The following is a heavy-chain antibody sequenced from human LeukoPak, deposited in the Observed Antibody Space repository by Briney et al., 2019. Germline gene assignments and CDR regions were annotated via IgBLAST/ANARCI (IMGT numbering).Heavy chain of an antibody. CDR2: ISGSGGST. CDR3: ARGLRSRTWELPDDAFDI. CDR1: GFTFSSYG. V-gene: IGHV3-23*01. Sequence: PGGSLRLSCAASGFTFSSYGMSWVRQAPGKGLEWVSAISGSGGSTYYADSVKGRFTISRDNSKNTLYLQMNSLRAEDTAVYYCARGLRSRTWELPDDAFDIWGQGTMVTVSS. D-gene: IGHD1-26*01. J-gene: IGHJ3*02.